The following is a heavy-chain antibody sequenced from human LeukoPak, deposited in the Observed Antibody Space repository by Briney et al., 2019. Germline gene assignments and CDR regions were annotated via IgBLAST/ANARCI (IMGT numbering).Heavy chain of an antibody. CDR3: ADGYCSGGSYEWVFDY. Sequence: SVKVSCKASGGTFSSYAISWVRQAPGQGLEWMGRIIPILGIANYAQKFQGRVTITADKSTSTAYMELSSLRSEDTAVYYCADGYCSGGSYEWVFDYWGQGTLVTVSS. D-gene: IGHD2-15*01. J-gene: IGHJ4*02. CDR1: GGTFSSYA. V-gene: IGHV1-69*04. CDR2: IIPILGIA.